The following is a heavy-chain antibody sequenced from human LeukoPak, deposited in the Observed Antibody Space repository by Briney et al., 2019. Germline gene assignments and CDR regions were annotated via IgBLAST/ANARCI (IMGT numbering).Heavy chain of an antibody. CDR3: ARCRYYYDSSGYYHHYYFDY. CDR1: GFTVSSNY. CDR2: IKQDGSEK. J-gene: IGHJ4*02. D-gene: IGHD3-22*01. V-gene: IGHV3-7*05. Sequence: GGSLRLSCVASGFTVSSNYMSWVRQAPGKGLEWVANIKQDGSEKYYVDSVKGRFTISRDNAKNSLYLQMNSLRAEDTAVYYCARCRYYYDSSGYYHHYYFDYWGQGTLVTVSS.